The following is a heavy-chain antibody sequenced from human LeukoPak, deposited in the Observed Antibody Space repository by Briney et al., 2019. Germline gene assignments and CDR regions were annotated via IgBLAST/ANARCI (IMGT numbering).Heavy chain of an antibody. CDR2: IYYSGST. J-gene: IGHJ4*02. CDR1: GGSISSSSYY. CDR3: AREILYDSTGYDV. V-gene: IGHV4-39*07. D-gene: IGHD3-22*01. Sequence: SETLSLTCTVSGGSISSSSYYWGWIRQPPGKGLEWIGTIYYSGSTYYNPSLKSRVTISVDTSKNQFSLKLSSVTAADTAVYYCAREILYDSTGYDVWGQGTLVTVSS.